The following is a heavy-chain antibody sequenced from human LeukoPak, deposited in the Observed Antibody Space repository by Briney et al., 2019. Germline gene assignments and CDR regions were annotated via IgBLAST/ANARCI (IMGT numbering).Heavy chain of an antibody. V-gene: IGHV4-39*01. CDR2: IYYSGST. Sequence: SETLSLTCTVSGGSISSSYYYWGWIRQPPGKGLEWIGTIYYSGSTYYNPSLKSRVTIYVDTSNNQFPLKLSSATAADTAMYYCARHLRVVGTTGVWFDPWGQGTLVTVSS. CDR1: GGSISSSYYY. CDR3: ARHLRVVGTTGVWFDP. D-gene: IGHD1-26*01. J-gene: IGHJ5*02.